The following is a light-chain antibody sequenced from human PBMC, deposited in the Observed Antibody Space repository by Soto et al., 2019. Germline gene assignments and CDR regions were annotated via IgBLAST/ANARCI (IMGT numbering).Light chain of an antibody. CDR2: EVS. CDR1: SSDVGGYNY. V-gene: IGLV2-14*01. Sequence: QSVLTQPASVSGSPGQSITISCTGTSSDVGGYNYVSWYQQHPGKAPKLMIYEVSNRPSGLSNRFSCSKSGNTASLPISGLQADDEADYYCSSYTSSSTYVFGTGTKATVL. CDR3: SSYTSSSTYV. J-gene: IGLJ1*01.